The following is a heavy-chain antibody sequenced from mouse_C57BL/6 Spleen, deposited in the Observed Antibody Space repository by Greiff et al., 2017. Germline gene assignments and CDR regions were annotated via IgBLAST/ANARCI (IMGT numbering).Heavy chain of an antibody. D-gene: IGHD4-1*01. J-gene: IGHJ2*01. V-gene: IGHV1-63*01. Sequence: VKLQESGAELVRPGTSVTMSCKASGYTFTNYWIGWAKQRPGHGLEWLGDIYPGGGYTNYNEKFKGKATLTADKSSSTAYMQFSSLTSEDSAIYYCARNWDEYYLDYWGQGTTLTVSS. CDR3: ARNWDEYYLDY. CDR2: IYPGGGYT. CDR1: GYTFTNYW.